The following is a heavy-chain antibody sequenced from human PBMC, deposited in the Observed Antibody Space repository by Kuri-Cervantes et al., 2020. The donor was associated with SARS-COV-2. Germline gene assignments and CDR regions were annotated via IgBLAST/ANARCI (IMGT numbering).Heavy chain of an antibody. J-gene: IGHJ4*02. CDR2: IIPIFGTA. CDR3: AGGGSSYSSSWFNYYFDY. V-gene: IGHV1-69*06. Sequence: SVKVSCKASGGTFSSYAISWVRQAPGQGLEWMGRIIPIFGTANYAQKFQGRVTITADKSTSTAYMELSSLRSEDTAVYYCAGGGSSYSSSWFNYYFDYWGQGTLVTVSS. D-gene: IGHD6-13*01. CDR1: GGTFSSYA.